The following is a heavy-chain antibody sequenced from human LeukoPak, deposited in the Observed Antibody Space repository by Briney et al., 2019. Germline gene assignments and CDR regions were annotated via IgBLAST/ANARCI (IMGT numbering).Heavy chain of an antibody. CDR1: GYTFTGYY. V-gene: IGHV1-2*02. CDR2: INPNSGGT. Sequence: GASVKVSCKASGYTFTGYYMHWVRQAPGQGLEWVGWINPNSGGTNYAQKFQGRVTMTRDTSISTAYMELSRLRSDDTAVYYCARDRKSITMIVVATDAFDIWGQGTMVTVSS. J-gene: IGHJ3*02. CDR3: ARDRKSITMIVVATDAFDI. D-gene: IGHD3-22*01.